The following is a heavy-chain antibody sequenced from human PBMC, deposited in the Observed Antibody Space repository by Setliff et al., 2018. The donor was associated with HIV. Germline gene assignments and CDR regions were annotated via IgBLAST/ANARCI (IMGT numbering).Heavy chain of an antibody. V-gene: IGHV3-74*01. CDR2: VNSDGSSK. Sequence: PGGSLRLSCAASGFTFDKYWMHWVRQAPGKGLVWVSRVNSDGSSKTYADSVKGRFTISRDNAKNSLYLQMNSLRAEDTAVYYCAREMATMSYYGMDVWGQGTTVTVSS. J-gene: IGHJ6*02. CDR1: GFTFDKYW. D-gene: IGHD5-12*01. CDR3: AREMATMSYYGMDV.